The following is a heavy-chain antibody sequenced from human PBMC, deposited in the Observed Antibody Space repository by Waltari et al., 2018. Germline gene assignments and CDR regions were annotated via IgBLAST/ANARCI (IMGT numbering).Heavy chain of an antibody. D-gene: IGHD3-22*01. V-gene: IGHV1-2*02. CDR3: ARVLSYYYDSSGYYFDY. CDR2: INPNSGGT. Sequence: QVQLVQSGAAVKKPGASVRVSCKASGYTFTDYYIHWVRQAPGQGLEWMGWINPNSGGTNYAQKFQGRVTMTRDTSISTASMELSRLRSDDTAVYYCARVLSYYYDSSGYYFDYWGQGTLVTVSS. CDR1: GYTFTDYY. J-gene: IGHJ4*02.